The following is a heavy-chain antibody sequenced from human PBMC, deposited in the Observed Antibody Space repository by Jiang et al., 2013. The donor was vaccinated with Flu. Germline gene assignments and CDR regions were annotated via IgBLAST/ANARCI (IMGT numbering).Heavy chain of an antibody. Sequence: LLKPSETLSLTCVVSSYSINNGTTGDGSGSPRKGLQWIGNIYHSGTTYYNPSLKSRASISVDTSKNQFSLRLNSVTAADTAVYYCARVRSVSTVLYYFDLWGQGALVTVSS. V-gene: IGHV4-38-2*01. CDR1: SYSINNGTT. D-gene: IGHD5/OR15-5a*01. CDR2: IYHSGTT. J-gene: IGHJ5*02. CDR3: ARVRSVSTVLYYFDL.